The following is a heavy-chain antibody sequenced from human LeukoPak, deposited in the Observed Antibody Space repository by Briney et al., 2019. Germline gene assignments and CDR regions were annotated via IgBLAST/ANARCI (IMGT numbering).Heavy chain of an antibody. D-gene: IGHD2-8*01. Sequence: GASVKVSCKASGGTFSSYAISWVRQAPGQGLEWMGRIIPIFGIANYAQKFQGRVTITADKSTSTAYMELSSLRSEDTAVYYCARVPDIVLMVYASTKDYYYYGMDVWGQGTTVTVSS. V-gene: IGHV1-69*04. CDR1: GGTFSSYA. J-gene: IGHJ6*02. CDR2: IIPIFGIA. CDR3: ARVPDIVLMVYASTKDYYYYGMDV.